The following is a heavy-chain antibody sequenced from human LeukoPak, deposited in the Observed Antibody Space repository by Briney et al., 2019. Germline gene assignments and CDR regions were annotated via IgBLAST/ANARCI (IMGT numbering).Heavy chain of an antibody. CDR2: IYQSGST. CDR1: NYSISSAYC. CDR3: AGRRGIYTLFDY. V-gene: IGHV4-38-2*01. J-gene: IGHJ4*02. Sequence: SETLSLTCAVSNYSISSAYCWAWIRQPPGKGLEWIGNIYQSGSTYYNPSLKSRVSISVDTSRNQISLKLISVTAADTAVYHCAGRRGIYTLFDYWGQGTPVTVSS. D-gene: IGHD2-2*02.